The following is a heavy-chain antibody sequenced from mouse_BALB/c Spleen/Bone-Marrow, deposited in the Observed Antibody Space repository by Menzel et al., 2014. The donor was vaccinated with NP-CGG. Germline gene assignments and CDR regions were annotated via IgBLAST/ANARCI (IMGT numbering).Heavy chain of an antibody. Sequence: VQLQQSGAELVKPGASVKLSCKASGYTFTSYYMYWVRQRPGQGLEWMGGINPSNGGTNFNEKFKSKATLTVDKPSSTAYMQLSSLESEDSAVYYCAREGTFFAYWGQGTLVTVSA. CDR2: INPSNGGT. D-gene: IGHD3-3*01. CDR3: AREGTFFAY. CDR1: GYTFTSYY. V-gene: IGHV1S81*02. J-gene: IGHJ3*01.